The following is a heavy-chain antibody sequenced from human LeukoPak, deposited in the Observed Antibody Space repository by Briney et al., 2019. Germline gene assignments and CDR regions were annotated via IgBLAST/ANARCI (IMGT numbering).Heavy chain of an antibody. V-gene: IGHV3-21*01. CDR1: GFTFSSYS. CDR2: ISSSSTYI. D-gene: IGHD5-18*01. J-gene: IGHJ4*02. CDR3: ARVGRGYSYGDIDY. Sequence: GGSLRLSCAASGFTFSSYSMNWVRQAPGKGLEWVSSISSSSTYIYYADSVKGRFTISRDNAKNSLYLQMNSLRAEDTAVYYCARVGRGYSYGDIDYWGQGTLVTVSS.